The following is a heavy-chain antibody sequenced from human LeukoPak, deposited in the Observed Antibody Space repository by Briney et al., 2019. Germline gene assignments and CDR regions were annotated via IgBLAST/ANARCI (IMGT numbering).Heavy chain of an antibody. CDR2: IKQDGSEK. J-gene: IGHJ4*02. CDR1: GFTFSNYW. V-gene: IGHV3-7*01. Sequence: GGSLRLSCAASGFTFSNYWMSWVRQAPGTGLEWVANIKQDGSEKYYVDSVKGRFTISRDNAKNSLYLQMNSLKAEDTAVYYCARAQGAGYYFDYWGQGTLVTASS. CDR3: ARAQGAGYYFDY. D-gene: IGHD1-26*01.